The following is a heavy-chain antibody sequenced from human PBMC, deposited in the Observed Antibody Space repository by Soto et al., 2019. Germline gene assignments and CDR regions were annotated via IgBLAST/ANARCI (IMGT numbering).Heavy chain of an antibody. Sequence: EASVKVSCKASGYTFTGYYMHWVRQAPGQGLEWMGWINPNSGGTNYAQKFQGWVTMTRDTSISTAYMELSRLRSDDTAVYYCARCSPPGSCNSGFDPWGQGTLLTGS. CDR1: GYTFTGYY. CDR2: INPNSGGT. V-gene: IGHV1-2*04. CDR3: ARCSPPGSCNSGFDP. J-gene: IGHJ5*02. D-gene: IGHD2-15*01.